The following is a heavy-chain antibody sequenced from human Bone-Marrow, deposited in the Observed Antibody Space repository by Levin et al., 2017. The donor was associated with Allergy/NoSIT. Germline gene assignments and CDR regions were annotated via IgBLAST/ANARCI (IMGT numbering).Heavy chain of an antibody. CDR3: AKDFDASLYGMDV. Sequence: SETLSLTCTVSGGSIISGGFYWNWIRHQPGKGLEWIGHVFYNGKTYYNPSLQSRVTILVDTTKNQFSLKLTSVTAADTAVYYCAKDFDASLYGMDVWGQGITVIVSS. D-gene: IGHD3-9*01. J-gene: IGHJ6*02. CDR1: GGSIISGGFY. CDR2: VFYNGKT. V-gene: IGHV4-31*03.